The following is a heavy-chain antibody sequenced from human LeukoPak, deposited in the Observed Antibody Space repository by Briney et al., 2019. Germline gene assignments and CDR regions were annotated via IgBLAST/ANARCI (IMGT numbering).Heavy chain of an antibody. CDR3: ATDRIDYGSGRRCYMDV. Sequence: ASVKISCKASGYTFSDHYMHWVRQAPGKGLEWMGRVDPEDGETIYAENFHGRVIITADTSTNTAYMELSSLGSEDTAVYYCATDRIDYGSGRRCYMDVWGKGTTVTVSS. J-gene: IGHJ6*03. V-gene: IGHV1-69-2*01. CDR2: VDPEDGET. CDR1: GYTFSDHY. D-gene: IGHD3-10*01.